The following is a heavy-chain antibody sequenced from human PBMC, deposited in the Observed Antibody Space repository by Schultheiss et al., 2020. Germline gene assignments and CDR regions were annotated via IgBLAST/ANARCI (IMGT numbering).Heavy chain of an antibody. CDR2: IYYSGST. CDR3: AREDTVMVANDY. Sequence: SETLSLTCTVYGGSFSGYYWSWIRQPPGKGLEWIGTIYYSGSTYYNPSLRSRVTISVDTSKNQFSLKLNSVTAADTAVYYCAREDTVMVANDYWGQGTLVTVSS. J-gene: IGHJ4*02. V-gene: IGHV4-34*01. CDR1: GGSFSGYY. D-gene: IGHD5-18*01.